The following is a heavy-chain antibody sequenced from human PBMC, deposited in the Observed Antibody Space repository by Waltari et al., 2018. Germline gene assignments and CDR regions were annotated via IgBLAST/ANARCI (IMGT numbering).Heavy chain of an antibody. J-gene: IGHJ4*02. D-gene: IGHD6-13*01. V-gene: IGHV4-34*01. CDR1: GGSFSGYY. CDR2: LNHSGST. Sequence: QVQLQQWGAGLLKPSETLSLTCAVYGGSFSGYYWSWIRQPPGKGLEWIGELNHSGSTNSNPSLKSRVTISVDTSKNQFSLKLSSVTAADTAVYYCARGLIAAAAPFDYWGQGTLVTVSS. CDR3: ARGLIAAAAPFDY.